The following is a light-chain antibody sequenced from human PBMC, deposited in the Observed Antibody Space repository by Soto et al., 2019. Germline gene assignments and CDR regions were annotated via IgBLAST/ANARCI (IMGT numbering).Light chain of an antibody. Sequence: DIPVTASPSTLSGSVGDRVTITCRASQTSSSWLACYQQNPGKAPKLLIYKASTLKSGVPSRFSGSGSGTEFTLTISSLQPDDFASYYCQHYNSYSEAFGQGTKVDIK. J-gene: IGKJ1*01. CDR2: KAS. CDR3: QHYNSYSEA. V-gene: IGKV1-5*03. CDR1: QTSSSW.